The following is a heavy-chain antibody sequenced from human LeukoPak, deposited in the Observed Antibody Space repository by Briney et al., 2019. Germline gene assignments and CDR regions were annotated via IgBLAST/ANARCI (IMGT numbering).Heavy chain of an antibody. CDR3: ARGSHYDFWSGYTIGLDP. J-gene: IGHJ5*02. CDR2: INSDGSST. CDR1: GFTFSSYW. Sequence: GGSLRLSCAASGFTFSSYWMHWVRQAPGKGLVWVSRINSDGSSTSYADSVKGRFTISRDNAKNTLYLQMNSLRAEDTAVYYCARGSHYDFWSGYTIGLDPWGQGTLVTVSS. V-gene: IGHV3-74*01. D-gene: IGHD3-3*01.